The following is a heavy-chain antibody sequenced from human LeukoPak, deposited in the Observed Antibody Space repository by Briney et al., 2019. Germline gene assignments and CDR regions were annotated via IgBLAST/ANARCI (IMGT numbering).Heavy chain of an antibody. V-gene: IGHV1-46*01. D-gene: IGHD2-2*01. CDR1: GYTFTSYY. Sequence: WASVKVSCKASGYTFTSYYMHWVRQAPGQGLEWMGIINPSGGSTSYAQKFQGRVTMTRDTSTSTVYMELSSLRSEDTAVYYCARGQGHCSSTSCWSNWFDPWGQGTLVTVSS. CDR2: INPSGGST. CDR3: ARGQGHCSSTSCWSNWFDP. J-gene: IGHJ5*02.